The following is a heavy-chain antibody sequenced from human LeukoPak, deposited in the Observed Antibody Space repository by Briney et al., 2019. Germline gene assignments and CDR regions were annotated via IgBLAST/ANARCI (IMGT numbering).Heavy chain of an antibody. J-gene: IGHJ4*02. Sequence: SQTLSLTCTVSGGSISSGDYYWSWIRQPPGKGLEWIGYIYYSGSTYYNPSLKSRVTIPVDTSKNQFSLKLSSVTAADTAVYYCARDGGSDSSGYHYWGQGTLVTVSS. V-gene: IGHV4-30-4*08. D-gene: IGHD3-22*01. CDR1: GGSISSGDYY. CDR3: ARDGGSDSSGYHY. CDR2: IYYSGST.